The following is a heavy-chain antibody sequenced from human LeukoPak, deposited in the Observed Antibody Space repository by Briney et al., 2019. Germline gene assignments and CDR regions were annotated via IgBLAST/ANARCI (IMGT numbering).Heavy chain of an antibody. Sequence: ASVKVSCKASGYTFTSYDINWVRQATGQGLEWMGWMNPNSGNTGYAQKFQGRVTITRNTSISTAYMELSSLRSEDTAVYYCARVVPGIYYFDYWGQGTLVTVSS. J-gene: IGHJ4*02. CDR2: MNPNSGNT. D-gene: IGHD2-2*01. V-gene: IGHV1-8*03. CDR3: ARVVPGIYYFDY. CDR1: GYTFTSYD.